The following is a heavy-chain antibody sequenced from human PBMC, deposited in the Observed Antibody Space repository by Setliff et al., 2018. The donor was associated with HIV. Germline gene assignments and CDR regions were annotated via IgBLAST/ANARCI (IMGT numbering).Heavy chain of an antibody. V-gene: IGHV1-69*13. CDR3: ARRGGNGDYPMYFDY. CDR2: LIPIFGTP. D-gene: IGHD4-17*01. J-gene: IGHJ4*02. CDR1: GYTFTGYY. Sequence: SVKVSCKASGYTFTGYYMHWVRQAPGQGLEWMGGLIPIFGTPNYAQKFLGRVTITADEGTRTAYMELSSLRADDTAVYYCARRGGNGDYPMYFDYWGQGTLVTVSS.